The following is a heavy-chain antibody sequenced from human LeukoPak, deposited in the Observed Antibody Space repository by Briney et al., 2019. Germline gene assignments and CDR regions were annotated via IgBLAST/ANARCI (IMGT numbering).Heavy chain of an antibody. V-gene: IGHV4-61*02. CDR1: GGSISSGSYY. J-gene: IGHJ6*04. Sequence: SQTLSLTCTVSGGSISSGSYYWSWIRQPAGKGLEWIGRIYSSGNTNYNPSLKSRVTISVDTSKNQFSLKLSSVTAADTAVYYCARAMVRGVAEHSYGMDVWGKGTTVTISS. CDR2: IYSSGNT. CDR3: ARAMVRGVAEHSYGMDV. D-gene: IGHD3-10*01.